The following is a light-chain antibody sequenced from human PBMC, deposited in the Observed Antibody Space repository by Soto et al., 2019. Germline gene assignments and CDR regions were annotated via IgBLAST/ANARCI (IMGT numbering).Light chain of an antibody. CDR2: GVS. J-gene: IGKJ1*01. V-gene: IGKV3-20*01. CDR3: QQYGSSRT. Sequence: DIVLTQSPGTLSLSPGERATLSCRASETVNSNYLAWYQQKRGQAPRLLIYGVSRRATGIPDRFSGSGSGIDFTLTITRLEPEDFAVYYCQQYGSSRTFGQGTKVEIK. CDR1: ETVNSNY.